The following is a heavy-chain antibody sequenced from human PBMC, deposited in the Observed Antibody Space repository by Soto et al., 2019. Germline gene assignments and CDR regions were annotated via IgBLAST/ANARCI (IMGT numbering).Heavy chain of an antibody. CDR3: GKDMNSYGSRTPFDY. D-gene: IGHD5-18*01. J-gene: IGHJ4*02. CDR1: GFTFSIYG. Sequence: PGGSLRLSCAASGFTFSIYGMSWVRQAPGKGLEWVSSISGSGGSTYYADSVKGRFTISRDTSKNTLYPQMNSLRAEDTAVYYCGKDMNSYGSRTPFDYWGQGTLVTVSS. V-gene: IGHV3-23*01. CDR2: ISGSGGST.